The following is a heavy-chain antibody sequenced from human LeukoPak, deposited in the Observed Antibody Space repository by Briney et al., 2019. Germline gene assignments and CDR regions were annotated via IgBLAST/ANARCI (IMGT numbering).Heavy chain of an antibody. V-gene: IGHV3-53*01. CDR2: IYSGGST. J-gene: IGHJ6*02. CDR3: ARDSDAETGWYYYGMDV. CDR1: GFTVSNNY. D-gene: IGHD2-8*01. Sequence: GGSLRLSCAASGFTVSNNYINWVRQAPGKGLEWVPVIYSGGSTYYTDSVKGRFTISRDNSKNTLYLQMNSLRAEDTAVYYCARDSDAETGWYYYGMDVWAKGPRSPSP.